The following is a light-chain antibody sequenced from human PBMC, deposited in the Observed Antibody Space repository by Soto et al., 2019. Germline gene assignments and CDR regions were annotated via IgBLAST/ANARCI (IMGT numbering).Light chain of an antibody. CDR3: QQYNTYSRT. CDR1: QGISAW. V-gene: IGKV1-5*03. Sequence: DIPMTQSPSTLSASVGDRVTITCRASQGISAWLAWFQQKPGKAPKLLIYKASNLESGVPSRFSGSGSGTEFTLSIDSLQPDDFATYYCQQYNTYSRTFGQGTKVEI. CDR2: KAS. J-gene: IGKJ1*01.